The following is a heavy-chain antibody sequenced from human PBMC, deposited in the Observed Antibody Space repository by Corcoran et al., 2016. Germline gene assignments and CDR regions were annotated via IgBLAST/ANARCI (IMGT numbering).Heavy chain of an antibody. Sequence: EVQLLESGGGLVQPGGSLRLSCAASGFTFSSYAMSWVRQAPGKGLEWVSAISGSGGSTYYADSVKGRFTISRDNSKNTLYLQMNSLRAEDTAVYYCAEGEGGYNWNYGVGAFDIWGQGTMVTVSS. CDR1: GFTFSSYA. D-gene: IGHD1-7*01. CDR2: ISGSGGST. CDR3: AEGEGGYNWNYGVGAFDI. J-gene: IGHJ3*02. V-gene: IGHV3-23*01.